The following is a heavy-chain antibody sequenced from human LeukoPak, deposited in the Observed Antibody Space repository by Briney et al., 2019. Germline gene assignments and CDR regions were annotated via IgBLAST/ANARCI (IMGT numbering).Heavy chain of an antibody. CDR3: ARRPRDLSSSWFLFDY. J-gene: IGHJ4*02. Sequence: EASVKVSCKASGYTFTSYAMNWVRQAPGQGLEWMGWINTNTGNPTYAQGFTGRFVFSLDASVSTAYLQISSLKAEDTAVYYCARRPRDLSSSWFLFDYWGQGTLVTVSS. CDR1: GYTFTSYA. CDR2: INTNTGNP. D-gene: IGHD6-13*01. V-gene: IGHV7-4-1*02.